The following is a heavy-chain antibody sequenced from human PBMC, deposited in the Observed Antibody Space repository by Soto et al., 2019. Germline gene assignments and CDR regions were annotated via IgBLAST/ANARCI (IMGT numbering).Heavy chain of an antibody. Sequence: QVQLQQSGPRLVKPSETLSLTCTVSSGPDRSHNWGWIRQPPGRGLEWIGYVYYTGGTAYNPSLTGRVTISADTPTNDISLTLNSVTAADTAVYYCVRHGIDYLHGLVDVWGQGTTVSVSS. J-gene: IGHJ6*02. CDR3: VRHGIDYLHGLVDV. CDR2: VYYTGGT. D-gene: IGHD4-17*01. V-gene: IGHV4-59*08. CDR1: SGPDRSHN.